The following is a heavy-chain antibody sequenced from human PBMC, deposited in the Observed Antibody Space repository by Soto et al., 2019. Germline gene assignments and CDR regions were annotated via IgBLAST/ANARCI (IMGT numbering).Heavy chain of an antibody. CDR2: ITTSGDRT. CDR1: GFTFSSYA. V-gene: IGHV3-23*01. J-gene: IGHJ4*02. D-gene: IGHD1-20*01. Sequence: LRLSCAASGFTFSSYAMSWVRQAPGKGPEWVSGITTSGDRTDYADSVKGRFTISRDNSKNTLYLQMNSLRGEDTAVYYCAMDPRISGIDYWGQGTLVTVSS. CDR3: AMDPRISGIDY.